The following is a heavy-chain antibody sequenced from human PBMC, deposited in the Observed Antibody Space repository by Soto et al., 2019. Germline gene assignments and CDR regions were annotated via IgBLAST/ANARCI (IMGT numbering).Heavy chain of an antibody. CDR2: IYWNDDK. CDR1: GFSLSTSGVG. J-gene: IGHJ4*02. V-gene: IGHV2-5*01. D-gene: IGHD3-9*01. CDR3: AHLNVLRYFDWLLPDY. Sequence: GSGPTLVNPTQTLTLTCTFSGFSLSTSGVGVGWIRQPPGKALEWLALIYWNDDKRYSPSLKSRLTITKDTSKNQVVLTMTNMDPVDTATYYCAHLNVLRYFDWLLPDYWGRGTLVTVSS.